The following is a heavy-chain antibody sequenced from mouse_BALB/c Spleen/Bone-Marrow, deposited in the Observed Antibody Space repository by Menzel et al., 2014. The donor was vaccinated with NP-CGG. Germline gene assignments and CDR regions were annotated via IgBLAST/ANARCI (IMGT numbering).Heavy chain of an antibody. V-gene: IGHV1-80*01. CDR2: IYPGDGDT. CDR3: AFGNYDFDY. J-gene: IGHJ2*01. CDR1: GYAFSSYW. D-gene: IGHD2-1*01. Sequence: QVQLKESGAELVRPGPSVKISCKASGYAFSSYWMNWVKQRPGQGLEWIGQIYPGDGDTNYSGKFKGKATLTADESSSTAYMQLSSLTSEDSAVYFCAFGNYDFDYWGQGTTLTVSS.